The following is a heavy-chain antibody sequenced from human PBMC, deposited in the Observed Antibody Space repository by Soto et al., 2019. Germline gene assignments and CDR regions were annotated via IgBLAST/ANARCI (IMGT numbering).Heavy chain of an antibody. D-gene: IGHD1-26*01. J-gene: IGHJ6*02. V-gene: IGHV3-15*05. CDR3: PTELVRRCIYYYYYGMDV. CDR1: GFTFSNAW. Sequence: GGSLRLSCAASGFTFSNAWMSWVRQAPWKGLEWVGRIKSKTDGRKTDYAEPETGRVTISRDDSKNKLYLQMKSLKTEDTAVYYCPTELVRRCIYYYYYGMDVWGQGTTVTVSS. CDR2: IKSKTDGRKT.